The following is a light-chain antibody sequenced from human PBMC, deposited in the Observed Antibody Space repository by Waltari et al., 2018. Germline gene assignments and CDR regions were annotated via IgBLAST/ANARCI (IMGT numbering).Light chain of an antibody. CDR2: QDN. CDR3: QALGTGAWV. J-gene: IGLJ3*02. Sequence: SYELTQPPSVSVSPGPTASITCSGDILGNKYASWYQQKPGQSPTLVIYQDNKRPSEIPERFSGSKSANAATLTITGTQAMDEADYYCQALGTGAWVFGGGTKLTVL. V-gene: IGLV3-1*01. CDR1: ILGNKY.